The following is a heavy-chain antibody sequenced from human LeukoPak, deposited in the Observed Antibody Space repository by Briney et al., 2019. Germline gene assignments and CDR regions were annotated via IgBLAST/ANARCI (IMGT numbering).Heavy chain of an antibody. V-gene: IGHV4-38-2*02. D-gene: IGHD3-22*01. J-gene: IGHJ3*02. CDR2: IYHSGST. CDR3: ARVWNFYYDSSGSPNAFDI. Sequence: SETLSLTCTVSGYSISSGYYWGWIRQPPGKGLEWIGSIYHSGSTYYNPSLKSRVTISVDTSKNQFSLKLSSVTAADTAVYYCARVWNFYYDSSGSPNAFDIWGQGTMVTVSS. CDR1: GYSISSGYY.